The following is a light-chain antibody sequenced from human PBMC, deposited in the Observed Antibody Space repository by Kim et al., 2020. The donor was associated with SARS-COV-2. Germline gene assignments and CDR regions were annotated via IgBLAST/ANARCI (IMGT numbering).Light chain of an antibody. J-gene: IGLJ1*01. CDR1: SLRSYY. Sequence: ALGQTVRITCQGDSLRSYYASWYQQKPGQAPVLVIYGKNNRPSGIPDRFSGSSSGNTASLTITGAQAEDEADYYCNSRDSSGTHYVFGTGTKVTVL. CDR3: NSRDSSGTHYV. V-gene: IGLV3-19*01. CDR2: GKN.